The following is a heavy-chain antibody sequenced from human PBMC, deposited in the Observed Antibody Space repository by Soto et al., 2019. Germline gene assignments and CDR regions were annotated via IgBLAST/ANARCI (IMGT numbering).Heavy chain of an antibody. J-gene: IGHJ6*02. Sequence: PRESLKISCKTSGYNFAGYWIGWVRQMPGKGLEWLGIIFPGDSDTKYSPSFQGQVIISADKSIRTAYLQWSSLKASDTAIYYCARQSGMDVWGQGTTVTVSS. CDR1: GYNFAGYW. D-gene: IGHD5-12*01. V-gene: IGHV5-51*01. CDR2: IFPGDSDT. CDR3: ARQSGMDV.